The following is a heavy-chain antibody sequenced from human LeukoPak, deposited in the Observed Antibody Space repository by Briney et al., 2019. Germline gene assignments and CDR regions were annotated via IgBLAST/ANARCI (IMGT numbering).Heavy chain of an antibody. CDR1: GYSFPSYW. Sequence: GESLKISFKGSGYSFPSYWIAWVRKMPGKGLEWMGRIDPSDSYTNYSPSFQGHVTISADKSISTAYLQWSSLKASDTAMYYCARSYSGYDYVEYWGQGTLVTVSS. CDR3: ARSYSGYDYVEY. V-gene: IGHV5-10-1*01. CDR2: IDPSDSYT. D-gene: IGHD5-12*01. J-gene: IGHJ4*02.